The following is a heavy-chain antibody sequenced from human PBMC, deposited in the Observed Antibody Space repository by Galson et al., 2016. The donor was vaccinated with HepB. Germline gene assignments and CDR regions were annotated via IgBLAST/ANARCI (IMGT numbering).Heavy chain of an antibody. D-gene: IGHD1-1*01. CDR1: GFTYSTSW. V-gene: IGHV3-7*04. J-gene: IGHJ4*02. CDR3: ARDCYWNALDY. CDR2: IGPDGETM. Sequence: SLRLSCAASGFTYSTSWMTWVRQAPGKGLEWVANIGPDGETMNYIDSVKGRFTISRDNAKTSLYLQMDSLRAEDTAVYYCARDCYWNALDYWGQGALVTVSS.